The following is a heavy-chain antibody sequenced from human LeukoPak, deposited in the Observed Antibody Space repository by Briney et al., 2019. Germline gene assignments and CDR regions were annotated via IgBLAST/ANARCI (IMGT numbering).Heavy chain of an antibody. J-gene: IGHJ3*02. CDR3: AKVPNVLLWFGELGAFDI. D-gene: IGHD3-10*01. V-gene: IGHV3-21*04. CDR2: ISSSSSYI. CDR1: GFTFSSYS. Sequence: PGGSLRLSCAASGFTFSSYSMNWVRQAPGKGLEWVSSISSSSSYIYYADSVKGRFTISRDNSKNTLYLQMNSLRAEDTAVYYCAKVPNVLLWFGELGAFDIWGQGTMVTVSS.